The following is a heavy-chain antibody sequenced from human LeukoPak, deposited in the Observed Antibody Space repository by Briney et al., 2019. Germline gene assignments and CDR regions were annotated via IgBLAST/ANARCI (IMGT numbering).Heavy chain of an antibody. D-gene: IGHD7-27*01. V-gene: IGHV3-74*01. Sequence: PGGSLRLSCAASGFTFTSYWMHWVRQAPGKGLVRVSHINGDVSIINYADSVKGPFTISRDIGKNTLYLQMNSLRAEDTAVYYCARGGNLGLFYWGQGTLVTVSS. CDR1: GFTFTSYW. J-gene: IGHJ4*02. CDR3: ARGGNLGLFY. CDR2: INGDVSII.